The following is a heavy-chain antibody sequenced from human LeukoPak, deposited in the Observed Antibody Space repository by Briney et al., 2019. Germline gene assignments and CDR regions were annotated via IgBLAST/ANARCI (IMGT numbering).Heavy chain of an antibody. CDR3: ARGAPQEYCSGGSCPYFDY. CDR2: MNPNSGNT. V-gene: IGHV1-8*01. D-gene: IGHD2-15*01. CDR1: GYTFTSYD. J-gene: IGHJ4*02. Sequence: ASVKVSCKASGYTFTSYDFNWVRQATGQGLEWMGWMNPNSGNTGYAQKFQGRLTMTRNTSINTAYMEVSSLISEDTAVYYCARGAPQEYCSGGSCPYFDYWGQGTLVTVSS.